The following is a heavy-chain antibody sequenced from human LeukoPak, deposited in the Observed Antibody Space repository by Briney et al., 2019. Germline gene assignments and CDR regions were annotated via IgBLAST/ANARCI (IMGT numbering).Heavy chain of an antibody. D-gene: IGHD6-13*01. CDR1: GGSISSGGYY. V-gene: IGHV4-30-2*01. Sequence: SETLSLTCTVSGGSISSGGYYWSWIRQPPGKGLEWIGYIYHSGSTYYNPSLKGRVTISVDRSKNQFSLKLSSVTAADTAVYYCARTIAAAGTHFDYWGQGTLVTVSS. CDR2: IYHSGST. CDR3: ARTIAAAGTHFDY. J-gene: IGHJ4*02.